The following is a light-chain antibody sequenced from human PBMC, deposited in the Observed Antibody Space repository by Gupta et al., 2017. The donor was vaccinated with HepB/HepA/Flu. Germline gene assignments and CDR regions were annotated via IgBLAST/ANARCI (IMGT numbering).Light chain of an antibody. V-gene: IGKV1-39*01. CDR3: QQSYSTPRIT. CDR2: AAS. Sequence: DIQMTQSPSSLSASVGDRVTITCRASQSISSHLNWYQQKPGKAPKLLIYAASSLQSGVPSRFSGSGSGTDFTLTISSLQPEDFATYYCQQSYSTPRITFGQGTRLEIK. J-gene: IGKJ5*01. CDR1: QSISSH.